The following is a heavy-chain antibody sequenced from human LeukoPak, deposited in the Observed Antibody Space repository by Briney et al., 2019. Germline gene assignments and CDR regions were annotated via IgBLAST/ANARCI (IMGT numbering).Heavy chain of an antibody. CDR2: ISSSGSTI. Sequence: GGSLRLSCAASGFTFSDYYMSWIRQAPGKGLEWVSYISSSGSTIYYADSVKGRFTISRDNAKNSLYLQMNSLRAGDTAVYYCARVRVEGWFDPWGQGTLVTVSS. J-gene: IGHJ5*02. CDR3: ARVRVEGWFDP. V-gene: IGHV3-11*01. CDR1: GFTFSDYY.